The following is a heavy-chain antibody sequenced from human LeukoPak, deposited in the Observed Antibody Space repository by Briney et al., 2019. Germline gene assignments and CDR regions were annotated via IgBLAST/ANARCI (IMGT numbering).Heavy chain of an antibody. D-gene: IGHD3-22*01. Sequence: PSETLSLTCAVSGYSISSNNWWAWVRQPPGKGLEWIGYIYYNGNTYYNPYNPSLKSRVTVSVDTSKNQFSLRLTSVTAADTAVYYCARMYYYDSSGHYGYNWFDPWGQGTLVTVSS. V-gene: IGHV4-28*01. CDR2: IYYNGNT. CDR3: ARMYYYDSSGHYGYNWFDP. CDR1: GYSISSNNW. J-gene: IGHJ5*02.